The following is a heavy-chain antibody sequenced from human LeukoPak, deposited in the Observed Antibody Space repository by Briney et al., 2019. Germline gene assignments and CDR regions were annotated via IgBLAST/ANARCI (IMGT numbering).Heavy chain of an antibody. CDR1: GYTFTGYY. V-gene: IGHV1-2*02. J-gene: IGHJ4*02. CDR2: INPNSGGT. Sequence: ASVKVSCKATGYTFTGYYMHWVRQAPGQGLEWMGWINPNSGGTNYAQKFQGRVTMTRDTSISTAYMELSRLRSDDTALYYCARDVITEGYCSSTSCYEDFDYWGQGTLVTVSS. D-gene: IGHD2-2*01. CDR3: ARDVITEGYCSSTSCYEDFDY.